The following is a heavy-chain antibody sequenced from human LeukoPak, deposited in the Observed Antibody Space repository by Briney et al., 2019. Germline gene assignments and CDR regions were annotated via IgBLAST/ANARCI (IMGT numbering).Heavy chain of an antibody. Sequence: SETLSHTCAVYGGSFSGYYWSWIRQPPGKGLEWIGEINHSGSTNYNPSLKSRVTISVDTSKNQFSLKLSSVTAADTAVYYCARVRFGEFDYWGQGTLVTVSS. CDR1: GGSFSGYY. CDR3: ARVRFGEFDY. D-gene: IGHD3-10*01. J-gene: IGHJ4*02. CDR2: INHSGST. V-gene: IGHV4-34*01.